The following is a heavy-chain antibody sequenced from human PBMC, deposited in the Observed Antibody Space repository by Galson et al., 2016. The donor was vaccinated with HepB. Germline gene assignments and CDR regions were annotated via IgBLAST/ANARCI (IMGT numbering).Heavy chain of an antibody. J-gene: IGHJ4*02. V-gene: IGHV6-1*01. CDR3: ARGAYSSQRFDF. D-gene: IGHD5-18*01. Sequence: CAISGDSVSSNSAAWNWIRQSPSRGLEWLGRTYYRSNWINEYAVSVKGRITIKSDTSKNQFSLPLNSVTPEDTALHYCARGAYSSQRFDFWGQGILVTVSS. CDR2: TYYRSNWIN. CDR1: GDSVSSNSAA.